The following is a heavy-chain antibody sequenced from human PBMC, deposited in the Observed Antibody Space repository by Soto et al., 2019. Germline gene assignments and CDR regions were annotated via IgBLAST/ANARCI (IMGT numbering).Heavy chain of an antibody. CDR2: TYYRSKWYN. J-gene: IGHJ6*02. CDR3: ARSRENPRSGMDV. CDR1: GDSVSGYTAA. V-gene: IGHV6-1*01. Sequence: SQTLSLTCDISGDSVSGYTAAWNWIRQSPSRGLEWLGRTYYRSKWYNDYAVSVKSRMTINSDTSKNQFSLHLNSVNPDDTAVYYCARSRENPRSGMDVWGQGTTVTVSS. D-gene: IGHD1-26*01.